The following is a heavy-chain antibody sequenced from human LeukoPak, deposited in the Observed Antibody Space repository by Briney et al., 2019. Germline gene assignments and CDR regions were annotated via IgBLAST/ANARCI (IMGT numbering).Heavy chain of an antibody. V-gene: IGHV3-30*02. J-gene: IGHJ4*02. CDR3: AKSGYNRFDY. CDR2: IRYDGSNE. Sequence: PGGSLRLSCAASGFTFSSYGMHWVRQAPGKGLEWVSFIRYDGSNEYYADSVRGRFTISRDNSKNTLYLQMNSLRVEDTAVYYCAKSGYNRFDYWGQGTLVTVSS. CDR1: GFTFSSYG. D-gene: IGHD5-24*01.